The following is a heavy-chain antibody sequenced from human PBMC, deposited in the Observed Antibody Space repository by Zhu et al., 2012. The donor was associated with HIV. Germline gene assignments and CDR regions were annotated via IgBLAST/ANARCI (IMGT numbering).Heavy chain of an antibody. CDR2: IYYSGSI. V-gene: IGHV4-39*07. Sequence: QVQLRESGPGLVKPSGTLSLTCAVSGASISSSSYYWGWIRQPPGKGLEWIGSIYYSGSIYYNPSLKNRATLSLETSRNQFSLRLNSVTAADTAVYYCVSSLITMIRGVITRYWFDPWGQGPWSPSPQ. D-gene: IGHD3-10*01. J-gene: IGHJ5*02. CDR3: VSSLITMIRGVITRYWFDP. CDR1: GASISSSSYY.